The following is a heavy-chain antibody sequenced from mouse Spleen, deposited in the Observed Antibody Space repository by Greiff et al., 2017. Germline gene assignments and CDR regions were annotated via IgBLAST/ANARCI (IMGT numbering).Heavy chain of an antibody. Sequence: DVQLVESGGGLVKPGGSLKLSCAASGFTFSDYGMHWVRQAPEKGLERVAYISSGSSTIYYADTVKGRFTISRDNAKNTLFLQMTSLRSEDTAMYYCARSWDAYYFDYWGQGTTLTVSS. V-gene: IGHV5-17*01. CDR1: GFTFSDYG. J-gene: IGHJ2*01. CDR2: ISSGSSTI. D-gene: IGHD4-1*01. CDR3: ARSWDAYYFDY.